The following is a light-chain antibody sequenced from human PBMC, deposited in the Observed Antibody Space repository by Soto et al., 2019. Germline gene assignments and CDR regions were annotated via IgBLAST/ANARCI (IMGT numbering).Light chain of an antibody. CDR2: KAS. V-gene: IGKV1-5*03. Sequence: DIQMTQSPSTLSASVGDRVTITCRASQTISSWLAWYQQKPGKAPKLLIYKASTLKSGVPSRFSGSGSGTEFTLTISSLEPEDFAVYYCQQRSNFWTFGQGSKVDI. CDR3: QQRSNFWT. CDR1: QTISSW. J-gene: IGKJ1*01.